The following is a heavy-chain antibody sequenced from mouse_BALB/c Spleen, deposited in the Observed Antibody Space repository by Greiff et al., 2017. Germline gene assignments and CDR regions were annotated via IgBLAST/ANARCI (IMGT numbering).Heavy chain of an antibody. CDR2: IRNKANGYTT. V-gene: IGHV7-3*02. Sequence: EVMLVESGGGLVQPGGSLRLSCANSGFTFPDYYMSWVRQPPGKALEWLGFIRNKANGYTTEYSASVKGRFTISRDNSQSILYLQMNTLRAEDSATYYCARDVTTATYWYFDVWGAGTTVTVSS. D-gene: IGHD1-2*01. J-gene: IGHJ1*01. CDR1: GFTFPDYY. CDR3: ARDVTTATYWYFDV.